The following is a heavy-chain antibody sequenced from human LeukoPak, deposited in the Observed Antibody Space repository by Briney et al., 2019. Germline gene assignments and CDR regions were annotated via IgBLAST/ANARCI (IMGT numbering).Heavy chain of an antibody. D-gene: IGHD2-2*01. J-gene: IGHJ5*02. CDR2: MNPNSGNT. V-gene: IGHV1-8*01. CDR3: ATRDCSSTSCYLLGFDP. CDR1: GYTFTSYD. Sequence: GASVKVSCKASGYTFTSYDINWVRQATGQGLEWMGWMNPNSGNTGYAQKFQGRVTMTRNTSISTAYMELSSLRSENTAVYYCATRDCSSTSCYLLGFDPWGQGTLVTVSP.